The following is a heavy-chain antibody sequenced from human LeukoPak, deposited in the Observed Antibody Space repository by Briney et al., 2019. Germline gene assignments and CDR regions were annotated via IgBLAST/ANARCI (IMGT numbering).Heavy chain of an antibody. Sequence: SETLSLTCTVSGGSLSSSSFYWGWVRQTPGKGLEWIGNIYYSGSTYYNPSLKSRLTISLDTSQRQFSLRLSSVTAADTALYYCTRGSYDVLTGYSTLGEYWGQGTLVTVSS. CDR2: IYYSGST. J-gene: IGHJ4*02. CDR1: GGSLSSSSFY. CDR3: TRGSYDVLTGYSTLGEY. V-gene: IGHV4-39*01. D-gene: IGHD3-9*01.